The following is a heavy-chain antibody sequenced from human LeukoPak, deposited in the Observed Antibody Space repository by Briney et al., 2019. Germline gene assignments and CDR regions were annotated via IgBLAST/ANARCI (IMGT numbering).Heavy chain of an antibody. Sequence: ASVKVSCKASGYTFTSYYMHWVRQAPGQGLEWMGIINPSGGSTSYAQKFQGRVTMTRDTSISTAYIELSNLRSDDTAVYYCAKTGGYCSGGSCYTDWFDPWGQGTLVTVSS. V-gene: IGHV1-46*01. D-gene: IGHD2-15*01. J-gene: IGHJ5*02. CDR3: AKTGGYCSGGSCYTDWFDP. CDR1: GYTFTSYY. CDR2: INPSGGST.